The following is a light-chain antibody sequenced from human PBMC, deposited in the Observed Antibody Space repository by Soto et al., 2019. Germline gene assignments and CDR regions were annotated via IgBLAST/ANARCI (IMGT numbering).Light chain of an antibody. CDR3: QQFGSSPLFT. V-gene: IGKV3-20*01. Sequence: EIVLTQSPGTLSLSPGERATLSCRASQSVSSSYLAWYQQNPGQAPRLLIYGASSRATGIPDRCSGSGSGTDFTLTISRLEPQDFAVYYCQQFGSSPLFTFGPGTKVDVK. J-gene: IGKJ3*01. CDR1: QSVSSSY. CDR2: GAS.